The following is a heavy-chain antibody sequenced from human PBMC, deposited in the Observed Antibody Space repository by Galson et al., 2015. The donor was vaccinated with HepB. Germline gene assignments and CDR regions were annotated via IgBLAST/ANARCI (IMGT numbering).Heavy chain of an antibody. V-gene: IGHV3-33*01. Sequence: SLRLSCAASGFDFRGYGMHWVRQAPGKGLEWVAIIWYDGRNANYADSVKGRFVISRDNSKDTVFLQMSSLRVEDTDVYYCARDLMVTGAAPFDIWGRGSMVTV. CDR3: ARDLMVTGAAPFDI. J-gene: IGHJ3*02. CDR2: IWYDGRNA. D-gene: IGHD5-18*01. CDR1: GFDFRGYG.